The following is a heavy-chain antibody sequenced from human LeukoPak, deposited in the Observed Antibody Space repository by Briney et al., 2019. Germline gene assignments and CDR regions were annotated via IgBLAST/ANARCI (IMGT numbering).Heavy chain of an antibody. CDR3: ARDRMRMVWYFDL. V-gene: IGHV3-21*01. D-gene: IGHD2-8*01. Sequence: PGGSLRLSCAASGFTFSSYSMNWVRQAPGKGLEWVSSISSSSSYIYYADSVKGRFTISRDNAKNSLYLQMNSLRAEDTAVYYCARDRMRMVWYFDLWGRGTLVTVSS. J-gene: IGHJ2*01. CDR2: ISSSSSYI. CDR1: GFTFSSYS.